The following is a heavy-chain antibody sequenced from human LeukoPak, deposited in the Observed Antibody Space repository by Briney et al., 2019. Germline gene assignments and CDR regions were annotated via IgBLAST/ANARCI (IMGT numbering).Heavy chain of an antibody. V-gene: IGHV1-18*01. CDR3: ARDRRYALDI. Sequence: AVPVSSKASGYTITNEGNRWVRQAPEQGREWMGWISISKGNTIHGQKLMARLTMPRHTTTTTAYVEQRSLTPNNTADLKFARDRRYALDIWGQGTMVSVSS. J-gene: IGHJ3*02. CDR2: ISISKGNT. CDR1: GYTITNEG.